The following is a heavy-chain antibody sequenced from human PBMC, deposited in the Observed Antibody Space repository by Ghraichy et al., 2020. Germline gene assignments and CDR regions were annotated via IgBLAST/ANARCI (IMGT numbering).Heavy chain of an antibody. Sequence: LSLTCAGSGFAFNAYWMSWVRQPPGKGLMWVARIDTDGGVTKYAYSVKGRLTFSRDNAKNTLYLQMNSLTVDDTAVYYCTRLGGSNWHDYWSQGTLVTVSS. D-gene: IGHD6-13*01. CDR2: IDTDGGVT. CDR3: TRLGGSNWHDY. CDR1: GFAFNAYW. J-gene: IGHJ4*02. V-gene: IGHV3-74*03.